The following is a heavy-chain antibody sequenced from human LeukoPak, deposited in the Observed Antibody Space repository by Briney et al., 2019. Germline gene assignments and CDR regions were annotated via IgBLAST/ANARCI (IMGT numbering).Heavy chain of an antibody. V-gene: IGHV4-4*09. CDR1: GGSFSRYY. D-gene: IGHD4-17*01. J-gene: IGHJ6*03. CDR3: ARLGPYGDDTYYMDV. Sequence: PSETLSLTCTVSGGSFSRYYWSWIRQAPGKGLEWIGYMSSSGSTNYNPSLKSRVTISVDTSKNQFSLKLSSVTAADTAVYYCARLGPYGDDTYYMDVWGKGTTVTVSS. CDR2: MSSSGST.